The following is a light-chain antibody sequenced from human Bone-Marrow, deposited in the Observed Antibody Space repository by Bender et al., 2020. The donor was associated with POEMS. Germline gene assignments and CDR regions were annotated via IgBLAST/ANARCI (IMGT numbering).Light chain of an antibody. CDR1: SSDVGGYNF. V-gene: IGLV2-14*01. J-gene: IGLJ2*01. CDR2: GVS. CDR3: CSYAGTYTGL. Sequence: QSALTQPASVSGSPGQSVTISCTGTSSDVGGYNFVSWYQHHPGKAPKFIIYGVSNRPSGVSNRFSGSKSGNTASLTISGLQAEDEADYHCCSYAGTYTGLFGGGTKLTVL.